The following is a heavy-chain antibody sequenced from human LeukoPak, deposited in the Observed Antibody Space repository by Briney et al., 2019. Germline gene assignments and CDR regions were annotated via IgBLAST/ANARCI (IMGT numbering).Heavy chain of an antibody. J-gene: IGHJ4*02. Sequence: GGSLRLSCAASGFTFSSYAMSWVRQAPGKGLEWVSAISGSGGSIYYADSVKGRFTISRDNSKNTLYLQMNSLRAEDTAVYYCAKVGAVDTALFFDYWGQGTLVTVSS. D-gene: IGHD5-18*01. CDR3: AKVGAVDTALFFDY. CDR1: GFTFSSYA. CDR2: ISGSGGSI. V-gene: IGHV3-23*01.